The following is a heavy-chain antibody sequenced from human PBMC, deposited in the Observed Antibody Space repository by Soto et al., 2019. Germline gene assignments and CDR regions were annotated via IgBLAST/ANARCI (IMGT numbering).Heavy chain of an antibody. CDR2: IYTSGST. CDR3: ARDGAGRGYYYYGMDV. V-gene: IGHV4-4*07. J-gene: IGHJ6*02. Sequence: ASETLSLTCTVSGGSISSYYWSWIRQPAGRGLEWIGRIYTSGSTNYNPSLKSRVTMSVDTSKNQFSLKLSSVTAADTAVYYCARDGAGRGYYYYGMDVWGQGTTVTVSS. CDR1: GGSISSYY. D-gene: IGHD6-19*01.